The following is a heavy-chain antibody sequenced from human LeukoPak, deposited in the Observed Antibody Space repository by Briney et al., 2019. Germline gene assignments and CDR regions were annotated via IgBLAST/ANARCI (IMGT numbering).Heavy chain of an antibody. CDR1: GFSVSNYY. J-gene: IGHJ4*02. D-gene: IGHD2-21*02. CDR3: TRGQSYCGADCYSD. V-gene: IGHV3-66*01. Sequence: GSLRLSCAASGFSVSNYYMSWVRQPPGKGLEWVSVMYTGGGRYYGDSEKGRFTISRDNSKNTVFLQMNSLRVEDTALYYCTRGQSYCGADCYSDWGQGTLVTVSS. CDR2: MYTGGGR.